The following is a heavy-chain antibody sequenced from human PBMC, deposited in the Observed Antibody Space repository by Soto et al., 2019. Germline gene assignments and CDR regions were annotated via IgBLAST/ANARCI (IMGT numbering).Heavy chain of an antibody. J-gene: IGHJ3*02. CDR1: GFTFNKYA. V-gene: IGHV3-23*01. CDR2: IRGRGGDT. CDR3: AKSRSVEDAFDI. Sequence: EVQLLESGGGLIQPGGSLRLSCAASGFTFNKYAMSWVRRAPGKGLEWVSAIRGRGGDTYYADSVKGRFTISRDNSKNTLDLQMNSLRADDTAIYYCAKSRSVEDAFDIWGQGTMVTVSS.